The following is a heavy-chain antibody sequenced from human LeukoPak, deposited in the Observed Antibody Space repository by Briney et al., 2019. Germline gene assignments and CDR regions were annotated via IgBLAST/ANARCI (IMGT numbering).Heavy chain of an antibody. CDR3: ARRTPILRYFDWSSIDRGYYMDV. D-gene: IGHD3-9*01. CDR1: GGSFSGYY. Sequence: SETLSLTCAVYGGSFSGYYWSWIRQPPGKGLEWIGEINHSGSTNYNPSLKSRVTISVDTSKNQFSLKLSSVTAADTAVYYCARRTPILRYFDWSSIDRGYYMDVWGKGTTVTISS. J-gene: IGHJ6*03. CDR2: INHSGST. V-gene: IGHV4-34*01.